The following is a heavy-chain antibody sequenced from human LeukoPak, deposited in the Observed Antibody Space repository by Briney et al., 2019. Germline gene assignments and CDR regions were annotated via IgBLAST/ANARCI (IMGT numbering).Heavy chain of an antibody. CDR1: GFTLSSYE. Sequence: GGSLRLSCAASGFTLSSYEMKWVRQAPGKGLEWVSYISSSGSTIYYADSVKGRFTISRDNAKNSLYLQMNSLRAEDTAVYYCARDSLYNWNDGDYWGQGTLVTVSS. CDR3: ARDSLYNWNDGDY. CDR2: ISSSGSTI. D-gene: IGHD1-20*01. J-gene: IGHJ4*02. V-gene: IGHV3-48*03.